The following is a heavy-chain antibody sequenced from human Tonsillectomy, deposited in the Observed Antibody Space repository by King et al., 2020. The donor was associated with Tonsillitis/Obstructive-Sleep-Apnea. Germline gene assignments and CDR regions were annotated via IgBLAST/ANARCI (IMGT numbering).Heavy chain of an antibody. CDR3: ARQKVLRFLEWPSTNNWFDP. CDR2: IYYSGST. D-gene: IGHD3-3*01. J-gene: IGHJ5*02. CDR1: GGSISSSSYY. V-gene: IGHV4-39*01. Sequence: QLQESGPGLVKPSETLSLTCTVSGGSISSSSYYWGWIRQPPGKGLEWIGSIYYSGSTYYNPSLKSRVTISVDTSKNQFSLKLSSVTAADTAVYYCARQKVLRFLEWPSTNNWFDPWGLGTLVTVSS.